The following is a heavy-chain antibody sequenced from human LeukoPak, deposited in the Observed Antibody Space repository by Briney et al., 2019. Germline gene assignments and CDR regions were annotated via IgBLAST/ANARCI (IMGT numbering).Heavy chain of an antibody. J-gene: IGHJ4*02. D-gene: IGHD2-21*02. V-gene: IGHV3-23*01. CDR2: ITGSGGST. Sequence: GGSLRLSCAASGFTFSSYAMSWVRQAPGKGLEWVSAITGSGGSTYYADSVEGRFTISRDNFKNMLYLQMDSLRAEDTALYYCAKNSPRYCGGDCPLDSWGQGTLVTVSS. CDR3: AKNSPRYCGGDCPLDS. CDR1: GFTFSSYA.